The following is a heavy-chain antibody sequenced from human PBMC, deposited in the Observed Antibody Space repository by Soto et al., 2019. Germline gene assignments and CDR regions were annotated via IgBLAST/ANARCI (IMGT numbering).Heavy chain of an antibody. D-gene: IGHD3-10*01. CDR2: IYYSGST. CDR1: GGSISSDRYY. V-gene: IGHV4-31*03. CDR3: AREEPTERITWGDAFDI. Sequence: SETLSLTCTVSGGSISSDRYYWSWIRQHPGKGLEWIGYIYYSGSTYYNPSLKSRVTISVDTSKNQFSLKLSSVTAADTAVYYCAREEPTERITWGDAFDIWGQGTMVT. J-gene: IGHJ3*02.